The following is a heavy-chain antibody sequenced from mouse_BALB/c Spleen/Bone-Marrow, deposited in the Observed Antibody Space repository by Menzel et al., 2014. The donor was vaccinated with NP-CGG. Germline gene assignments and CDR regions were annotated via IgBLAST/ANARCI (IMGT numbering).Heavy chain of an antibody. V-gene: IGHV1-7*01. CDR3: ARSGDYGGFDY. CDR1: GYTFTGYW. Sequence: QVQLQQPGAELAKPGASVKMSCKASGYTFTGYWMHWVKQRPGQGLEWIGYINPSTGYTEYNQKFKGKATLTADKSSSTAYMQLSSLTSEDSAVYYCARSGDYGGFDYWGQGTTLTVSS. CDR2: INPSTGYT. D-gene: IGHD2-4*01. J-gene: IGHJ2*01.